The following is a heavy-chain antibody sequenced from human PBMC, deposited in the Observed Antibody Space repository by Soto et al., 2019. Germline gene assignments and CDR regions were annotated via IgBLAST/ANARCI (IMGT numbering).Heavy chain of an antibody. CDR3: AREADIVHTLDH. V-gene: IGHV3-30*04. D-gene: IGHD5-12*01. CDR1: GFTFSSYN. J-gene: IGHJ4*02. CDR2: ISFDGRKI. Sequence: QVQMMESGGGVVQPAGSLRLSCTTSGFTFSSYNIHWVRQAPGKGLEWVALISFDGRKISYADSVKGRFTISRDNSTHTVHLQMSSLRVDDTAVYFCAREADIVHTLDHWGQGTRVTVSS.